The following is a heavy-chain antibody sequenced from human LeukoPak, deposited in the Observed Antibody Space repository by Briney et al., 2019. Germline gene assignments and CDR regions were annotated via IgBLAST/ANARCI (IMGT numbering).Heavy chain of an antibody. Sequence: PSETLSLTCTVSGGSISSYYWSWIRQPPGKGLEWIGYIYYSGSTNYNPSLKSRVTISVDTSKNQFSLKLSSVTAADTAVYYCARTERYYSSSWFATNGDYYYYMDVWGKGTTVTVSS. CDR3: ARTERYYSSSWFATNGDYYYYMDV. D-gene: IGHD6-13*01. CDR1: GGSISSYY. J-gene: IGHJ6*03. CDR2: IYYSGST. V-gene: IGHV4-59*01.